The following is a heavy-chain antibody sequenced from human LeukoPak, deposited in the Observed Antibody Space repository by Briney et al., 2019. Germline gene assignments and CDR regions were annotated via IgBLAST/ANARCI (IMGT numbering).Heavy chain of an antibody. J-gene: IGHJ4*02. V-gene: IGHV1-69*05. CDR1: GGTFSIYA. CDR3: AREVIRVYYFDY. Sequence: SVKVSCKASGGTFSIYAISWVRQAPGQGLEWMGRIIPIFGTANYAQKFQGRVTITTDESTSTAYIELSSLRSEDTAVYYCAREVIRVYYFDYWGQGTLVTVSS. CDR2: IIPIFGTA. D-gene: IGHD3-22*01.